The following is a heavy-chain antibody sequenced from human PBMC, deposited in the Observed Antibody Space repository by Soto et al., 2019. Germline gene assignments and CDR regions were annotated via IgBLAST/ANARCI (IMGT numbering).Heavy chain of an antibody. CDR2: INHSGST. D-gene: IGHD6-13*01. Sequence: TLSLTCAVYGGSFSGYYWSWIRQPPGKGLEWIGEINHSGSTNYNPSLKSRVTISVDTSKNQFSLKLSSVTAADTAVYYCAGAPGIAAAGTLDYWGQGTLVTVSS. CDR1: GGSFSGYY. J-gene: IGHJ4*02. CDR3: AGAPGIAAAGTLDY. V-gene: IGHV4-34*01.